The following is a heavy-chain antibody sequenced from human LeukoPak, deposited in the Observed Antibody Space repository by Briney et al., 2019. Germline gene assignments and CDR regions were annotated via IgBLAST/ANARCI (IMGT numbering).Heavy chain of an antibody. CDR2: IYSGGST. CDR1: GFTVSSNY. V-gene: IGHV3-53*01. D-gene: IGHD6-19*01. CDR3: ASPYSSGWSTSFDY. Sequence: GGSLRLSCAASGFTVSSNYMSWVRQAPGKGLEWVSVIYSGGSTYYADSVKGRFTISRDNPKNTLSLQMNSLRAEDTAVYYCASPYSSGWSTSFDYWGQGTLVTVSS. J-gene: IGHJ4*02.